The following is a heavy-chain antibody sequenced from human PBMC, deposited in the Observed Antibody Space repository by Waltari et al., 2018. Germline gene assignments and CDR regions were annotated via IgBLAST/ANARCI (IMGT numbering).Heavy chain of an antibody. CDR3: ARHPLAAAGPYNWFDP. J-gene: IGHJ5*02. CDR2: IYHSGST. D-gene: IGHD6-13*01. V-gene: IGHV4-38-2*01. Sequence: QVQLQESGPGLVKPSETLSLTFAVSGYSISSGYYWGWIRQPPGKGLEWIGSIYHSGSTYYNPSLKSRVTISVDTSKNQFSLKLSSVTAADTAVYYCARHPLAAAGPYNWFDPWGQGTLVTVSS. CDR1: GYSISSGYY.